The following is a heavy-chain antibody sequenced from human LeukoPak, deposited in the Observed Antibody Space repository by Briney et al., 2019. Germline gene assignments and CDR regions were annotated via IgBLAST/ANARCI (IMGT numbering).Heavy chain of an antibody. CDR2: INPNSGGT. V-gene: IGHV1-2*02. J-gene: IGHJ4*02. CDR3: ARGDIYWDY. CDR1: GYTFTAYY. Sequence: ASVKVSCKASGYTFTAYYMHWMRQAPGQGPEWMGWINPNSGGTNFAQNFQGRVTMTRDTSITTAYMELSSLRSDDTAVYYCARGDIYWDYWGQGTQVTVSS. D-gene: IGHD2-15*01.